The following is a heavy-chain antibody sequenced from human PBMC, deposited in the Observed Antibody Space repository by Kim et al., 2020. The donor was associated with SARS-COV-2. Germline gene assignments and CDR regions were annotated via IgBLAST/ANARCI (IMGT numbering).Heavy chain of an antibody. Sequence: GGSLRLSCVASGFTFSDYYMSWIRQAPGKGLEWLSYITGSSNYANYADSVRGRFTISRDNAKNSLFLQMNSLRAEDTAVYYCAAAHDYGDYVDTFHIWGQGTLVTLSS. J-gene: IGHJ3*02. CDR3: AAAHDYGDYVDTFHI. V-gene: IGHV3-11*06. D-gene: IGHD4-17*01. CDR1: GFTFSDYY. CDR2: ITGSSNYA.